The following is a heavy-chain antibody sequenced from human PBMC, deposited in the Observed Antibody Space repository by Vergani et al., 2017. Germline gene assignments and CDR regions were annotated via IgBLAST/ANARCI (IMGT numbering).Heavy chain of an antibody. CDR3: YYSSGWYHDY. CDR1: GGSFSGYY. D-gene: IGHD6-19*01. Sequence: QVQLQQWGAGLLKPSETLSLTCAVYGGSFSGYYWSWIRQPPGKGLEWIGEINHSGSTNYNPSLKSRVTISVDTSKNQFSLKRSSVTAADTAVYYCYYSSGWYHDYWGQGTLVTVSS. V-gene: IGHV4-34*01. CDR2: INHSGST. J-gene: IGHJ4*02.